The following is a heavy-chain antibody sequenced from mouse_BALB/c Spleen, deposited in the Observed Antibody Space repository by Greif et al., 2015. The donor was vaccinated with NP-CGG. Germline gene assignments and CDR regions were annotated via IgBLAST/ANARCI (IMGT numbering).Heavy chain of an antibody. Sequence: VKLMESGPELVKPGASVKISCKASGYAFSSSWMNWVKQRPGQGLEWIGRIYPGDGDTNYNGKFKGKATLTADKSSSTAYMQLSSLTSVDSAVYFCARGVTTVVATRDYFDYWGQGTTLTVSS. CDR1: GYAFSSSW. CDR3: ARGVTTVVATRDYFDY. CDR2: IYPGDGDT. J-gene: IGHJ2*01. V-gene: IGHV1-82*01. D-gene: IGHD1-1*01.